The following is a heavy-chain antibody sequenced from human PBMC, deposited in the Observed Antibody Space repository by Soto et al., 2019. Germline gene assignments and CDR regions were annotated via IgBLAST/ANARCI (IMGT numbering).Heavy chain of an antibody. V-gene: IGHV4-4*02. CDR3: ASRDPGTSVDY. CDR1: GGSFTSNNW. Sequence: SDTLSLTCAFSGGSFTSNNWWTWVRPPPGQGLEWIGEIYRTGSTNYNPSLKSRVTISLDKSENQFSLKVTSLTAADTAVYYCASRDPGTSVDYWGQGTLVTVSS. CDR2: IYRTGST. J-gene: IGHJ4*02. D-gene: IGHD1-7*01.